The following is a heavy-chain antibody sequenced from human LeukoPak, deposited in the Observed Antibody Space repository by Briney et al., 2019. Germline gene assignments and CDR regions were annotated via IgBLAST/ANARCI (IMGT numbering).Heavy chain of an antibody. V-gene: IGHV3-21*04. CDR1: GFTFSSYS. CDR3: ARDLTTWGAFDI. D-gene: IGHD1-1*01. CDR2: ISSSSSYI. J-gene: IGHJ3*02. Sequence: MSGGSLRLSCAASGFTFSSYSMNWVRQAPGKGLEWVSSISSSSSYIYYADSVKGRFTISRDNSKNTLYLQMNSLRAEDTAVYYCARDLTTWGAFDIWGQGTMVTVSS.